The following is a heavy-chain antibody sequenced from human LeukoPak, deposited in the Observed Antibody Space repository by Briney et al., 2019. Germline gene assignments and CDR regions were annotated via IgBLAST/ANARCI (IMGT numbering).Heavy chain of an antibody. D-gene: IGHD5-12*01. CDR1: GGTFISYA. CDR3: ARISGYDSFDY. Sequence: SVKVSCKASGGTFISYAISWVRQAPGQGLEWMGRIIPILGIANYAQKFQGRVTITADKSTSTAYMELSSLRSEDTAVYYCARISGYDSFDYWGQGTLVTVSS. J-gene: IGHJ4*02. V-gene: IGHV1-69*04. CDR2: IIPILGIA.